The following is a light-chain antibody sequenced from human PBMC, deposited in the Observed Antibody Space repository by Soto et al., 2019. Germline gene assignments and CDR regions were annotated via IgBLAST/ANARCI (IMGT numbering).Light chain of an antibody. CDR1: SSDVGGYNY. CDR3: SSNTSSSVV. V-gene: IGLV2-14*01. J-gene: IGLJ1*01. CDR2: DVS. Sequence: QSALTQPASVSGSPGQSITISCTGTSSDVGGYNYVSWYQQHPGKAPKLMIYDVSNRPSGVSNRFSGSKSGNTASLTISGLQAEDEADYYCSSNTSSSVVFGTGTKVTVL.